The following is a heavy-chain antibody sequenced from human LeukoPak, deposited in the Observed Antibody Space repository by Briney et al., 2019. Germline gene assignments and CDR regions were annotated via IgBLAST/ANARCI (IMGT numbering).Heavy chain of an antibody. CDR1: GFTFSSYG. Sequence: GGSLRLSCAASGFTFSSYGMHWVRQAPGKGLEWVAFIRYDGSNKYYADSVKGRFTISRDNSKNTLYLQMNSLRAEDTAVYYCAKDKVRWLQSAADYWGQGTLVTVSS. D-gene: IGHD5-24*01. CDR2: IRYDGSNK. CDR3: AKDKVRWLQSAADY. J-gene: IGHJ4*02. V-gene: IGHV3-30*02.